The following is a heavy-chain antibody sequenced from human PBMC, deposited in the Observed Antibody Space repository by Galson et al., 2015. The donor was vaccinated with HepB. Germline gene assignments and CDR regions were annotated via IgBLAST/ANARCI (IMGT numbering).Heavy chain of an antibody. CDR1: GVTFRSYD. CDR2: IGTDGNT. V-gene: IGHV3-13*01. J-gene: IGHJ6*02. Sequence: SLRLSGASSGVTFRSYDMHWVRQAPGEDLEGVSAIGTDGNTYYPDSVRGRFTISRENAKNSLFLQMNSLRAGDTAVYYCARGPGPYTYGMNVWGQGTTVTVSS. CDR3: ARGPGPYTYGMNV.